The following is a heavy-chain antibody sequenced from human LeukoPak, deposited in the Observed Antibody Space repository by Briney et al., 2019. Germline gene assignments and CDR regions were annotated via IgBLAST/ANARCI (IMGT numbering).Heavy chain of an antibody. D-gene: IGHD2-2*01. CDR3: AREGGGYCSSTGCRDPFDY. J-gene: IGHJ4*02. CDR2: INPNSGGT. V-gene: IGHV1-2*02. Sequence: ASVKVSCKASGYTFTGYYMHWVRQAPGQGLEWMGWINPNSGGTNYAQKFQGRVTMTRDTSISTAYMELSRLRSDDTAVYYCAREGGGYCSSTGCRDPFDYWGQGTLVTVSS. CDR1: GYTFTGYY.